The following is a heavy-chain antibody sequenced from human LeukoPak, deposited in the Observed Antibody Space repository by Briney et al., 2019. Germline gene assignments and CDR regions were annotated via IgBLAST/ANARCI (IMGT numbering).Heavy chain of an antibody. CDR3: ARDAYCSSTSCLYYYYYYMDV. CDR2: INWNGGST. J-gene: IGHJ6*03. D-gene: IGHD2-2*01. V-gene: IGHV3-20*04. Sequence: GGSLRLSCAAAGFTFDDYGMSWVRQAPGKGLEWVSGINWNGGSTGYADSVKGRFTISRDNAKNSLYLQMNSLRAEDTALYYCARDAYCSSTSCLYYYYYYMDVWGKGTTVTVSS. CDR1: GFTFDDYG.